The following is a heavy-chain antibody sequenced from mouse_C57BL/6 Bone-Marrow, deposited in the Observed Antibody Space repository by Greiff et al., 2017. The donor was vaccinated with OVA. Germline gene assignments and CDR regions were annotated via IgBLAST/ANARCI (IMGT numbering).Heavy chain of an antibody. CDR3: ARSIPDYAMDY. CDR2: IEPNSGGT. CDR1: GYTFTSYW. Sequence: VQLQQPGAELVKPGASVKLSCKASGYTFTSYWMHWVKQRPGRGLEWIGRIEPNSGGTKYNEKFKSKATLTVDKPSSTAYMQLSSLTSEDSAVYYCARSIPDYAMDYWGQGTSVTVSS. V-gene: IGHV1-72*01. J-gene: IGHJ4*01.